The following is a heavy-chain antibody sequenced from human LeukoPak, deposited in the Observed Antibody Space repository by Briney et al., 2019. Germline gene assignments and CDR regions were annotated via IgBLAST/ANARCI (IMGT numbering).Heavy chain of an antibody. CDR2: IYTSGST. D-gene: IGHD3-22*01. CDR3: ARRPSRVSGYYDY. V-gene: IGHV4-4*09. CDR1: GVAISSYY. J-gene: IGHJ4*02. Sequence: PSETLSLTCTVSGVAISSYYGSWIRQPPGKGLEWIGYIYTSGSTNYDPSLKSRVTISVDTSKNQFSLRLSSVTAADTAVYYCARRPSRVSGYYDYWGQGTLVTVSS.